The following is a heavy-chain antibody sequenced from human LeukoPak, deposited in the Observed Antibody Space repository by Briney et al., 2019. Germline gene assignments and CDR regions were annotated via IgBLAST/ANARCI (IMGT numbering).Heavy chain of an antibody. V-gene: IGHV4-30-2*06. Sequence: SQTLSLTCSVSGGSISSGPYFWSWIRQSPGQGLEWIGYIWPSGSTNYNPSLKSRVTMSVDTSKNQFSLQLNSVTPEDTAVYYCVRWGRGLDFWGQGTLVTVSS. CDR1: GGSISSGPYF. D-gene: IGHD1-26*01. CDR2: IWPSGST. CDR3: VRWGRGLDF. J-gene: IGHJ4*02.